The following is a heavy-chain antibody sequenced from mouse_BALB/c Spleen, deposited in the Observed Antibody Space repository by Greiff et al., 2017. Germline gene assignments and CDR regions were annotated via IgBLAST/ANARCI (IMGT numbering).Heavy chain of an antibody. D-gene: IGHD2-1*01. CDR1: GYTFSSYW. J-gene: IGHJ4*01. Sequence: VKLMESGAELMKPGASVKISCKATGYTFSSYWIEWVKQRPGHGLEWIGEILPGSGSTNYNEKFKGKATFTADTSSNTAYMQLSSLTSEDSAVYYCARRIYSYAMDYWGQGTSVTVSS. CDR3: ARRIYSYAMDY. CDR2: ILPGSGST. V-gene: IGHV1-9*01.